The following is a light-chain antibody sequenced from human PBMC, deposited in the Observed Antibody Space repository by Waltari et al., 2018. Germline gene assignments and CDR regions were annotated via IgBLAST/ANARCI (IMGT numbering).Light chain of an antibody. Sequence: EIVMTQSPATLSVSPGERATLSCRASQGVRSSLAWYQEKPGQAPRPLIYGASPRATGIPGRISGSGAWAEFTLTISSLQSEDSAVYYCQQYNAWPRTFGQGTKLEVK. CDR3: QQYNAWPRT. CDR1: QGVRSS. CDR2: GAS. J-gene: IGKJ1*01. V-gene: IGKV3-15*01.